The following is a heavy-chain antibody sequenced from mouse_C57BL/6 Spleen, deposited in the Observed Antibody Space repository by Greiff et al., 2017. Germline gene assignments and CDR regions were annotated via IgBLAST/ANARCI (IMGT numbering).Heavy chain of an antibody. CDR1: GYTFTDYN. CDR2: INPNNGGT. V-gene: IGHV1-22*01. D-gene: IGHD1-1*01. Sequence: EVQLQQSGPELVKPGASVKMSCKASGYTFTDYNMHWVKQSHGKSLEWIGYINPNNGGTSYNQKFKGKATFTVNKSSSTAYMELRSLTSEDSAVYYCARRGYGSSPHWYFDVWGTGTTVTVSS. J-gene: IGHJ1*03. CDR3: ARRGYGSSPHWYFDV.